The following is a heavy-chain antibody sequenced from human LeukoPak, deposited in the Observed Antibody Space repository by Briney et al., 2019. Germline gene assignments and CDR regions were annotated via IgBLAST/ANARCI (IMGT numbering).Heavy chain of an antibody. Sequence: GGSLRLSCAASGFTFSSYAIHWVRQAPGKGLEWVAVISYDGSNKYYADSVKGRFTISRDNSKNTLYLQMNSLRAEDTAVYYCARAGIAAAISDPSFDYWGQGTLVTVSS. V-gene: IGHV3-30*04. J-gene: IGHJ4*02. CDR2: ISYDGSNK. CDR1: GFTFSSYA. D-gene: IGHD6-13*01. CDR3: ARAGIAAAISDPSFDY.